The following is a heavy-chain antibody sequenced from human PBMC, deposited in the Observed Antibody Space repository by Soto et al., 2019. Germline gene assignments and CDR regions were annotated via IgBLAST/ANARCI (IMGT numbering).Heavy chain of an antibody. D-gene: IGHD6-6*01. V-gene: IGHV3-33*01. CDR3: ARGVFNSRGSSSYTNDY. CDR1: GFTFSSYG. J-gene: IGHJ4*02. Sequence: GGSLRLSCAASGFTFSSYGMHWVRQAPGKGLEWVAVIWYDGSNKYYADSVKGRFTISRDNSKNTLYLQMNSLRAEDTAVYYCARGVFNSRGSSSYTNDYWGQGTLVTVSS. CDR2: IWYDGSNK.